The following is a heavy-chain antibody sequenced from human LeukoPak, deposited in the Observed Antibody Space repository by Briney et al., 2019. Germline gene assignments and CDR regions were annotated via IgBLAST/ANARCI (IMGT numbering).Heavy chain of an antibody. CDR2: INHSGST. D-gene: IGHD3-9*01. V-gene: IGHV4-34*01. CDR1: GGSFSGYY. J-gene: IGHJ4*02. CDR3: ARGGTYDILTGYYNLETDY. Sequence: SETLSLTCAVYGGSFSGYYWSWIRQPPGKGLEWIGEINHSGSTNYNPSLKSRVTISVGTSKNQFSLKLSSVTAADTAVYYCARGGTYDILTGYYNLETDYWGQGTLVTVPS.